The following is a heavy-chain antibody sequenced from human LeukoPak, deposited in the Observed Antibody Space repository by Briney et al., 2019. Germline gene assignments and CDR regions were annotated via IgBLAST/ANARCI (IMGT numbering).Heavy chain of an antibody. CDR2: IKQDGSEK. CDR1: GGSISSYY. D-gene: IGHD3-10*01. Sequence: PSETLSLTCTVSGGSISSYYWSWIRQPPGKGLEWVANIKQDGSEKYYVDSVKGRFTISRDNAKNSLYLQMNSLRAEDAAVYYCARDYAYYYGSGSPRGALDYWGQGTLVTVSS. V-gene: IGHV3-7*01. CDR3: ARDYAYYYGSGSPRGALDY. J-gene: IGHJ4*02.